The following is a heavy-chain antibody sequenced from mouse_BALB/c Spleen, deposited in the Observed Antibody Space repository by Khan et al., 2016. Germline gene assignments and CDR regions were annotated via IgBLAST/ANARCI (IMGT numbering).Heavy chain of an antibody. CDR1: GYSITSDYA. Sequence: EVQLQESGPGLVKPSQSLSLTCTVTGYSITSDYAWNWIRQFPGNKLEGMGYISYSGSTNYNPSLKSRITITRDKSKNQFFLPLNAVATEGTATYYGSRNYGSSYFDYWGQGTTLTVSS. D-gene: IGHD1-1*01. CDR3: SRNYGSSYFDY. V-gene: IGHV3-2*02. J-gene: IGHJ2*01. CDR2: ISYSGST.